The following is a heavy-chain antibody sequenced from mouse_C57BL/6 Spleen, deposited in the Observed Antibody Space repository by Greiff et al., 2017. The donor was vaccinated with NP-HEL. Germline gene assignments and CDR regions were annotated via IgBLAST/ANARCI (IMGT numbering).Heavy chain of an antibody. CDR1: GFTFSSYA. Sequence: EVMLVESGGGLVKPGGSLKLSCAASGFTFSSYAMSWVRQTPEKRLEWVATISDGGSYTYYPDNVKGRFTISRDNAKNNLYLQMSHLKSEDTAMYYCARDRGSPYYFDYWGQGTTLTVSS. V-gene: IGHV5-4*01. J-gene: IGHJ2*01. CDR2: ISDGGSYT. CDR3: ARDRGSPYYFDY. D-gene: IGHD1-1*01.